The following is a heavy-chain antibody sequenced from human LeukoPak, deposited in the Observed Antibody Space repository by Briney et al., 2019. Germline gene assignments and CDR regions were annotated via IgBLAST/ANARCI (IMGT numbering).Heavy chain of an antibody. CDR3: ARVTSPARRGRTLVAAAATPFDY. D-gene: IGHD2-15*01. Sequence: GASVKVSGKASGYTLTDYYVNWVGRAPGLGLEWMGVINPGGGRTTYAQKFQDRVNMTRDTSTSTVYMELSGLTSADTAVYSCARVTSPARRGRTLVAAAATPFDYWGQGTLVTVSS. CDR1: GYTLTDYY. V-gene: IGHV1-46*01. J-gene: IGHJ4*02. CDR2: INPGGGRT.